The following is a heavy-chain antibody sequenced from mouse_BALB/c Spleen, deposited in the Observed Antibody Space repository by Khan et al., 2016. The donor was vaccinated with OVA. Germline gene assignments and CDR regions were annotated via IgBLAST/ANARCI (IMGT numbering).Heavy chain of an antibody. CDR2: ISSLAYSI. CDR3: AMSWAMDY. V-gene: IGHV5-15*02. J-gene: IGHJ4*01. CDR1: GFTFRDYG. Sequence: EVELVESGGGLVQPGGSRKLSCAASGFTFRDYGMAWVRQAPGKGPEWVAFISSLAYSIYYADTVTGRFTISRENAKNTLYLEMSSLRSEDTALYYCAMSWAMDYWGQGTSVTVSS.